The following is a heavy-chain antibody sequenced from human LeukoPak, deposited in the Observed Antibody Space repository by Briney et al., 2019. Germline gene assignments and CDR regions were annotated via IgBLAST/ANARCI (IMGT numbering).Heavy chain of an antibody. CDR2: IYSGVST. D-gene: IGHD4-17*01. Sequence: GGSLRLSCAASGFTVSSNYMSWVRQAPGKGLEWVSVIYSGVSTYYADSVKGRFTISRDNSKNTLYLQMGSLRPEDMSVYYCARASVTSWKYGMDVWGQGTTVTVSS. CDR3: ARASVTSWKYGMDV. J-gene: IGHJ6*02. CDR1: GFTVSSNY. V-gene: IGHV3-53*05.